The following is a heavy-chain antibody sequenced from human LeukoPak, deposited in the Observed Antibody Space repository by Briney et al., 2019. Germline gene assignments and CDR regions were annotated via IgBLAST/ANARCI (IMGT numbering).Heavy chain of an antibody. CDR1: GGPISTYY. CDR2: IYYSGST. D-gene: IGHD3-3*01. J-gene: IGHJ4*02. V-gene: IGHV4-59*01. CDR3: ARAILSGYPDS. Sequence: SETLSLTCSVSGGPISTYYWTWIRQPPGKGLEWIGYIYYSGSTNYNPSLKSRVTISLDTSKNQFSLKLSSVTAADTAVYYCARAILSGYPDSWGQGTLVIVFS.